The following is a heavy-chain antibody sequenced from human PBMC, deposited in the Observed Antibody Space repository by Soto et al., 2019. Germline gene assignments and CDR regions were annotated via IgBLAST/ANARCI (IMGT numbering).Heavy chain of an antibody. CDR3: ARHMRAYSGGSDF. J-gene: IGHJ4*02. Sequence: PSDTLSPTCTVSGDSFSSGSHYWTWIRQPPSKGLEGSGSTNFRESASYNPPLNSRLTISLDTSENQSSRMWSSVSAADRAICFCARHMRAYSGGSDFWGQGILGTVAS. CDR1: GDSFSSGSHY. V-gene: IGHV4-39*01. CDR2: TNFRESA. D-gene: IGHD6-19*01.